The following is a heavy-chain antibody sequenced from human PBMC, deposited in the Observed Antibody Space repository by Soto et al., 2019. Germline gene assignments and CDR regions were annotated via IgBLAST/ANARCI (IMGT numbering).Heavy chain of an antibody. V-gene: IGHV1-69*01. D-gene: IGHD1-26*01. CDR3: AKDRRADWESYYYYAMDV. CDR2: IIPIYGTA. CDR1: GGTFSSFT. J-gene: IGHJ6*02. Sequence: QVQLVQSGAEVKKPGSSVKVSCKASGGTFSSFTISWVRQAPGQGLEWMGGIIPIYGTANYAQKFQGRVTITADASTRTAYMELSGLGSEDTAVYYCAKDRRADWESYYYYAMDVWGQGPTVTVSS.